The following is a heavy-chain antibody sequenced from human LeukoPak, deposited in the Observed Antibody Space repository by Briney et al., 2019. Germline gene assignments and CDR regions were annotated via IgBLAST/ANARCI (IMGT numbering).Heavy chain of an antibody. J-gene: IGHJ4*02. CDR1: GGSISSGDYY. CDR2: IYYSGST. CDR3: ARVGDGYNTLPFDD. D-gene: IGHD5-24*01. Sequence: SETLSLTCTVSGGSISSGDYYWSWIRQPPGKGLEWIGYIYYSGSTYYNPSLKSRVTISVDTSKNQFSLKLSSVTAADTAVYYCARVGDGYNTLPFDDWGQGTLVTVSS. V-gene: IGHV4-30-4*01.